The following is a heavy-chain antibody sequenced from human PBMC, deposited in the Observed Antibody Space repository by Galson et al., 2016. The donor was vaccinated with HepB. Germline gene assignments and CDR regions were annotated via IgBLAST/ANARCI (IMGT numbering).Heavy chain of an antibody. CDR3: ARDGRDYTGSYYPPFDY. V-gene: IGHV1-18*01. D-gene: IGHD1-26*01. CDR1: GYAFLSFG. Sequence: SVKVSCKASGYAFLSFGITWVRQAPGQRLEWLGWISAYNGKTNYAQKFQGRVTMTTNPSTSTPYMDLRSLISDDTAVYYCARDGRDYTGSYYPPFDYWGQGTLVTVSS. CDR2: ISAYNGKT. J-gene: IGHJ4*02.